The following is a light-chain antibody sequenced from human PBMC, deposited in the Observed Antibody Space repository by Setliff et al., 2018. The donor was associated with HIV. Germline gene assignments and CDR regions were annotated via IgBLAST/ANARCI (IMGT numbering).Light chain of an antibody. CDR1: NSDIGSHDY. V-gene: IGLV2-14*03. CDR2: SVT. Sequence: QSALAQPASASGSPGQSITISCSGTNSDIGSHDYVSWYQQHPGKAPKLIIFSVTYRPSGVSDRFSGSKSGNTASLTISGLQPEDEADYYCASHRDTNTLEVFGTGTKVTV. CDR3: ASHRDTNTLEV. J-gene: IGLJ1*01.